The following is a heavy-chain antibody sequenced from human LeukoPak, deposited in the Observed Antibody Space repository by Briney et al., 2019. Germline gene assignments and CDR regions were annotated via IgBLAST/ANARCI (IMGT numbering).Heavy chain of an antibody. CDR3: AMGHTR. CDR2: ISAYNGNT. D-gene: IGHD2-2*01. V-gene: IGHV1-18*01. Sequence: WASVKVSCKASAYTFTIYDINWVRQATGQGLEWMGWISAYNGNTNYAQKLQGRVTISTDTSTSTAYMELRSLRSDDTAVYYCAMGHTRWGQGTLVTGSS. J-gene: IGHJ4*02. CDR1: AYTFTIYD.